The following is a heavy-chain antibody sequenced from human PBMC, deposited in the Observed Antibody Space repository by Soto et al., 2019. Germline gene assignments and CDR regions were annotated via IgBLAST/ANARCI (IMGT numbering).Heavy chain of an antibody. V-gene: IGHV4-34*01. CDR1: GGSFSGYY. J-gene: IGHJ1*01. CDR3: ARTHSAGYPEQYFQH. CDR2: INHSGRT. Sequence: QVQLQQWGAGLLKPSETLSLTCAVYGGSFSGYYWSWIRQPPGKGLEWIGEINHSGRTNYNPSLKSRVTISVDTSKNQFSLKLSSVTAADTAVYYCARTHSAGYPEQYFQHWGQGTLVTVSS. D-gene: IGHD3-16*02.